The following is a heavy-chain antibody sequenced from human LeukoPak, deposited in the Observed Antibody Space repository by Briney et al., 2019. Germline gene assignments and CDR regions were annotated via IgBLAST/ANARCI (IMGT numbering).Heavy chain of an antibody. V-gene: IGHV1-18*01. CDR3: ARDKAVTTELTQYFQH. Sequence: ASVKVSCKTSGYTFTNYGVSWVRQAPGQGLEWMGWISAYNGYTNYAQKLQVRVTMTTDTSTSTAYMELRSLTSDDTAVYYCARDKAVTTELTQYFQHWGQGTLVTVSS. J-gene: IGHJ1*01. CDR2: ISAYNGYT. D-gene: IGHD4-11*01. CDR1: GYTFTNYG.